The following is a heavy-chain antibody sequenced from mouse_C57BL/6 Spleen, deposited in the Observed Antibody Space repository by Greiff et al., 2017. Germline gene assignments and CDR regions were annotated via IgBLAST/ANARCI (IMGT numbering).Heavy chain of an antibody. D-gene: IGHD2-3*01. J-gene: IGHJ2*01. Sequence: QVQLQQSGAELVMPGASVKLSCKASGYTFTSYWMHWVKQRPGQGLEWIGEIDPSDSYTNYNQKFKGKSTLTVDKSSSTAYMQLSSLTSEDSAVYYCAIYDGYRDYWGQGTTLTVSS. CDR1: GYTFTSYW. V-gene: IGHV1-69*01. CDR3: AIYDGYRDY. CDR2: IDPSDSYT.